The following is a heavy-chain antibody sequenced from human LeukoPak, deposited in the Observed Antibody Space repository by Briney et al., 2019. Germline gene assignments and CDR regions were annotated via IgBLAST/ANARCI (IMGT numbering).Heavy chain of an antibody. CDR1: GFTFSSYD. V-gene: IGHV3-13*01. CDR2: IGTTGDT. Sequence: GGSLRLSCAGSGFTFSSYDMHWVRQATGKGLEWVSSIGTTGDTHYAVSVKGRFTISRENAKNSLYLQMSSLSAGDTAVYYCARSIYGDYPYWGQGTLVTVSS. D-gene: IGHD4-17*01. J-gene: IGHJ4*02. CDR3: ARSIYGDYPY.